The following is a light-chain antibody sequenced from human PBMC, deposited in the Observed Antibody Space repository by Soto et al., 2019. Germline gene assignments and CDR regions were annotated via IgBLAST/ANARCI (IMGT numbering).Light chain of an antibody. J-gene: IGKJ4*01. V-gene: IGKV3-11*01. CDR3: QQRSNWPLT. CDR2: DAS. CDR1: QRVSSY. Sequence: EIVLTQSPATLSLSPGERATLSCRASQRVSSYLAWYQQKPGQAPRLLIYDASNRATGIPARFSGSGSGTDFTLTISSLEPEDFVVYYCQQRSNWPLTFGGGTKVEIQ.